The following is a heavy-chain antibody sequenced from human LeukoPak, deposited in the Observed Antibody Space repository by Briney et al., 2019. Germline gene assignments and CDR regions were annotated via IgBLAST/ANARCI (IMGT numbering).Heavy chain of an antibody. CDR3: AGGPRAPSLNGYRRTYYFDY. CDR1: GGSFSGYY. V-gene: IGHV4-34*01. J-gene: IGHJ4*02. CDR2: INHSGST. D-gene: IGHD5-24*01. Sequence: SETLSLTCAVYGGSFSGYYWSWIRQPPGKGLEWIGEINHSGSTNYNPSLKSRVTISVDTSKNQFSLKLSSVTAADTAVYYCAGGPRAPSLNGYRRTYYFDYWGQGTLVTVSS.